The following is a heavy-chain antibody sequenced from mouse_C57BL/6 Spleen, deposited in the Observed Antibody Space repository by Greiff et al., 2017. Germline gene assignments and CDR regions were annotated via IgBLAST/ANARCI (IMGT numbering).Heavy chain of an antibody. CDR1: GFTFSSYT. CDR3: ARLGSTHLFAY. D-gene: IGHD1-1*01. Sequence: EVKLMESGGGLVKPGGSLKLSCAASGFTFSSYTMSWVRQTPEKRLEWVATISGGGGNTYYPDSVKGRFTISRDNAKNTLYLQMSSLRSEDTALYYCARLGSTHLFAYWGQGTLVTVSA. CDR2: ISGGGGNT. V-gene: IGHV5-9*01. J-gene: IGHJ3*01.